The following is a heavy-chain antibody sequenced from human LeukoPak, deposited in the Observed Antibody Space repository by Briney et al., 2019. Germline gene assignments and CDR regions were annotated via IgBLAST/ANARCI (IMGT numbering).Heavy chain of an antibody. D-gene: IGHD6-13*01. CDR2: ISPGTI. J-gene: IGHJ5*02. CDR1: GFTFSRHP. CDR3: ARDSSSWYRGWFDP. Sequence: GGSLRLSCAASGFTFSRHPMNWVRQAPGKGLEWVSYISPGTIYYADSVKGRFTISRDNAKNSLYLQMNSLRAEDTAVYYCARDSSSWYRGWFDPWGQGTLVTVSS. V-gene: IGHV3-48*01.